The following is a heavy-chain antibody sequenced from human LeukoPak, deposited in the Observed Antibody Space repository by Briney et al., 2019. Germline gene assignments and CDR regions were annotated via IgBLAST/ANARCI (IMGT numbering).Heavy chain of an antibody. D-gene: IGHD7-27*01. CDR1: GFTFRSHW. V-gene: IGHV3-74*01. CDR2: INSDGSDT. CDR3: ARNNWGIDY. J-gene: IGHJ4*02. Sequence: PGGSLRLSCAASGFTFRSHWMHWVRQAPGKGLVWVARINSDGSDTSHADSVEGRFTISRDNAKDTLYLQMNSLRVEDTAVYYCARNNWGIDYWGQGTLVAVSS.